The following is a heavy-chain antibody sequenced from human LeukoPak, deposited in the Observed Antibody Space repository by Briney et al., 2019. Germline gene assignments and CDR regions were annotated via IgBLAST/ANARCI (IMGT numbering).Heavy chain of an antibody. CDR3: ARDLRSSSDLDY. CDR1: GYTFTGYY. D-gene: IGHD6-6*01. V-gene: IGHV1-2*02. CDR2: INANSGGT. J-gene: IGHJ4*02. Sequence: GASVKVSCKASGYTFTGYYMHWVRQAPGQGLEWMGWINANSGGTNYAQKFQGRVTMTRDTSISTAYMELSSLRADDTAVYYCARDLRSSSDLDYWGQGILVTVSS.